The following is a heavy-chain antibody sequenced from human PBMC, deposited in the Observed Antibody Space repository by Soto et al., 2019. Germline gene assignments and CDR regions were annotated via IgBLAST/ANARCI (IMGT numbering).Heavy chain of an antibody. CDR3: TRGLVPAVKTFDP. V-gene: IGHV3-74*01. CDR1: GFTFSNYW. J-gene: IGHJ5*02. Sequence: VQLVESGGGLVQPGGSLRLSCAASGFTFSNYWMHWVRQVPGKGLVWVSRINGDGSNTDYADSVKGRFTISRDNARNTLYLQMNSLRAEDTAVYYCTRGLVPAVKTFDPWGQGTLVTVSP. CDR2: INGDGSNT. D-gene: IGHD2-2*01.